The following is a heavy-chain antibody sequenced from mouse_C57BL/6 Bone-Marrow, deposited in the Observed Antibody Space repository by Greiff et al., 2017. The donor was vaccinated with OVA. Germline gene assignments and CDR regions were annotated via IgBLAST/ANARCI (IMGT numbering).Heavy chain of an antibody. CDR1: GYSFTDYN. V-gene: IGHV1-39*01. J-gene: IGHJ2*01. CDR3: ASYYYGSSSSYYFDY. CDR2: INPNYGTT. D-gene: IGHD1-1*01. Sequence: EVKLVESGPELVKPGASVKISCKASGYSFTDYNMNWVKQSNGKSLEWIGVINPNYGTTSYNQKFKGKATLTVDQSSSTAYMQLNSLTSEDSAVYYCASYYYGSSSSYYFDYWGQGTTLTVSS.